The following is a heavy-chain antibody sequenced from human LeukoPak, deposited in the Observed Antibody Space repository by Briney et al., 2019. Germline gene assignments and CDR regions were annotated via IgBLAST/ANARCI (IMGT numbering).Heavy chain of an antibody. V-gene: IGHV3-23*01. CDR2: INDSGGST. J-gene: IGHJ4*02. CDR1: GFTFRTYA. CDR3: AKRGGWGYFDY. Sequence: GGSLRLSCAASGFTFRTYAMSWVRQAPGKGLEWVSAINDSGGSTYYADSVKGRFTTSRDNSKNTLYLQMNSLRAEDTAIYYCAKRGGWGYFDYWGQGTLVTVSS. D-gene: IGHD1-26*01.